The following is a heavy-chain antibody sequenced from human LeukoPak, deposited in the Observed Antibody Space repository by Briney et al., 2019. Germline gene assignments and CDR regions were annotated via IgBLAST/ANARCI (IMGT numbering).Heavy chain of an antibody. CDR2: ISSSSNYI. Sequence: PGGSLRLSCAVSGFTFSSYDMNWVRQAPGKGLEWVSSISSSSNYIHYADSVKGRFTISRDNAKNSLYLQMNSLRAEDTAVYFCARDPAIVVVPSDRYFDYWGQGTLVTVSS. CDR1: GFTFSSYD. V-gene: IGHV3-21*01. D-gene: IGHD2-2*01. CDR3: ARDPAIVVVPSDRYFDY. J-gene: IGHJ4*02.